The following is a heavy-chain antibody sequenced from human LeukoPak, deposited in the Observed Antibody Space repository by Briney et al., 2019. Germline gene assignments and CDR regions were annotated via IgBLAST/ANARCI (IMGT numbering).Heavy chain of an antibody. Sequence: GGSLRLSCAASGFTFSSYSMTWVRQAPGKGLEWVSYISSSSSTIYYADSVKGRFTISRDNSKNTLYLQMNSLRAEDTAVYYCARDGEAGDYWGQGTLVTVSS. CDR3: ARDGEAGDY. D-gene: IGHD7-27*01. CDR2: ISSSSSTI. J-gene: IGHJ4*02. CDR1: GFTFSSYS. V-gene: IGHV3-48*01.